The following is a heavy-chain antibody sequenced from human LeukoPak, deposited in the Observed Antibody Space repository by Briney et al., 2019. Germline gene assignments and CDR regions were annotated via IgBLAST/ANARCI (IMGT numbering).Heavy chain of an antibody. CDR2: IYYSGST. V-gene: IGHV4-31*03. Sequence: NPSETLSLTCTVSGGSISSGGYYWSWIRQHPGKGLEWIGYIYYSGSTYYNPSLKSRVTISVDTSKNQFSLKLSSVTAADTAVYYCARDPGGYEIGNFDYWGQGTLVIVSS. D-gene: IGHD5-12*01. CDR3: ARDPGGYEIGNFDY. J-gene: IGHJ4*02. CDR1: GGSISSGGYY.